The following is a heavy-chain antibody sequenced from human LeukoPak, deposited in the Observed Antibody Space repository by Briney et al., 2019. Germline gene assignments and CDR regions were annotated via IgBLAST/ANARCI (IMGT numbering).Heavy chain of an antibody. D-gene: IGHD6-13*01. CDR3: ARTLVAAPGTKGGP. Sequence: GGSLRHSRAASGFSFSDYYMSWIRQAPGKGLEWLSYIDGTSTFTNYADSVKGRFTISRDNAKNALYLQMNSLRAEDSAVYYCARTLVAAPGTKGGPWGQGTPVTVSS. CDR2: IDGTSTFT. CDR1: GFSFSDYY. J-gene: IGHJ5*02. V-gene: IGHV3-11*03.